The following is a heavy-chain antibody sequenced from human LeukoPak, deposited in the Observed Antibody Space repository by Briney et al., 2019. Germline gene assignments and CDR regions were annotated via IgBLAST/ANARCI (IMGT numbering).Heavy chain of an antibody. Sequence: GESLKISCKGSGYSLTSYWIGWVRQMPGKGLEWMGIIYPGDSDTRYSPSFQGQVTISADKSISTAYLQWSSLKASDTAMYYCALSNDYGDYGGGDAFDIWGQGTMVTVSS. CDR1: GYSLTSYW. CDR3: ALSNDYGDYGGGDAFDI. CDR2: IYPGDSDT. V-gene: IGHV5-51*01. D-gene: IGHD4-17*01. J-gene: IGHJ3*02.